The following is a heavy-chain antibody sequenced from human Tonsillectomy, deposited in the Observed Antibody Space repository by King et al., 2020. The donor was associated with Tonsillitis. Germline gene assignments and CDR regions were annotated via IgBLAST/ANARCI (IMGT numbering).Heavy chain of an antibody. CDR3: AKIASDFRGVFGSGSYCHLDY. CDR2: ISYDGIDD. Sequence: VQLVESGGGVVQPGRSLRLSCAASGFTFSSYAMHWVRQAPGKGLEWVAVISYDGIDDYYADSVTGRFSISRDNSKSTLYLQMNSLRAEDTAVYYCAKIASDFRGVFGSGSYCHLDYWGQGTLVSVSS. J-gene: IGHJ4*02. CDR1: GFTFSSYA. V-gene: IGHV3-30*01. D-gene: IGHD3-10*01.